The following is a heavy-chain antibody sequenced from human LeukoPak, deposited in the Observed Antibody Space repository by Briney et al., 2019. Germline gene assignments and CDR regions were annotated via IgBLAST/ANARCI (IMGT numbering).Heavy chain of an antibody. CDR3: ARGIGSYYLGWYFDY. V-gene: IGHV1-69*13. J-gene: IGHJ4*02. Sequence: ASVKVSCKASGGTFSSYAISWVRQAPGQGLEWMGGIIPIFGTANYAQKFQGRVTITADESTSTAYMELSSLRSEDTAVYYCARGIGSYYLGWYFDYWGQGTLVTVSS. CDR2: IIPIFGTA. CDR1: GGTFSSYA. D-gene: IGHD3-10*01.